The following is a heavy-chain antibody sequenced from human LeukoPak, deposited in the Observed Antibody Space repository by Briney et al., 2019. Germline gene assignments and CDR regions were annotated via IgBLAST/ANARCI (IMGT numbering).Heavy chain of an antibody. CDR1: GASIGSGGYY. V-gene: IGHV4-39*07. CDR2: YIYYNASPYYSGSA. CDR3: ARVMGATRGMDV. Sequence: PSETLSLTCTVSGASIGSGGYYWGWIRQHPGKGLEWIGYIYYNASPYYSGSANYNPSLKSRLTISVDTSKNQFSLKVRSVSAADTAVYYCARVMGATRGMDVWGQGTTVTVSS. J-gene: IGHJ6*02. D-gene: IGHD1-26*01.